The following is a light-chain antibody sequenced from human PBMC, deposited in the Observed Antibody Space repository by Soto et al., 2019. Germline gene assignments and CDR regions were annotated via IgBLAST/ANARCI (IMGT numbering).Light chain of an antibody. Sequence: QSVLTQPASVSGSPGQSITISCTGTSSDVGSYNYVSWYQQHPGKAPKLMIYEVSDRPSGISSRFSGSKSGNTASLTISGLQTEDEADYYCSSYTSSSSLFGTRTKGTVL. CDR3: SSYTSSSSL. CDR2: EVS. J-gene: IGLJ1*01. CDR1: SSDVGSYNY. V-gene: IGLV2-14*01.